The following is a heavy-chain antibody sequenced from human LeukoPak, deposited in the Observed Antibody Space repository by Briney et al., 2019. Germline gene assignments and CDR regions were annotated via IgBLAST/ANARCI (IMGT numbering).Heavy chain of an antibody. Sequence: GGPLTLSCAASGLTFSGSAMLWVRHASGKGLEWVGRIRSKANSYATAYAASVKGRFTISRDDSKNTEYLQMNSLKTEDTAVYYCTKFDAGTGYYYGMDVWGQGTTVTVSS. D-gene: IGHD6-13*01. CDR3: TKFDAGTGYYYGMDV. V-gene: IGHV3-73*01. J-gene: IGHJ6*02. CDR1: GLTFSGSA. CDR2: IRSKANSYAT.